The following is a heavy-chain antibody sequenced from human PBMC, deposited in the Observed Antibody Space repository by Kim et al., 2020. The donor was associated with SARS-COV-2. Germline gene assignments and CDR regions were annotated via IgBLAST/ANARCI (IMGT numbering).Heavy chain of an antibody. D-gene: IGHD4-17*01. CDR2: INHSGST. Sequence: SETLSLTCAVYGGSFSGYYWSWIRQPPGKGLEWIGEINHSGSTNYNPSLKSRVTISVDTSKNQFSLKLSSVTAADTAVYYCARASPVTTFYYYYYGMDV. J-gene: IGHJ6*01. V-gene: IGHV4-34*01. CDR1: GGSFSGYY. CDR3: ARASPVTTFYYYYYGMDV.